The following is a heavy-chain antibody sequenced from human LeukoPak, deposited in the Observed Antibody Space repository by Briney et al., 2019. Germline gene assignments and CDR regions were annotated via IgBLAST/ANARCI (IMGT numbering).Heavy chain of an antibody. J-gene: IGHJ4*02. D-gene: IGHD2-15*01. CDR1: GFTFSDYY. V-gene: IGHV3-11*01. Sequence: KPGGSLRLSCAASGFTFSDYYMSWIRQAPGKGLEWVSYISSSGSTIYYADSVKGRFTISRDNAKNSLYLQMNSLRAEDTAVYYCAKVYQSDIVVVVAATPPIFEYWGQGTLVTVSS. CDR3: AKVYQSDIVVVVAATPPIFEY. CDR2: ISSSGSTI.